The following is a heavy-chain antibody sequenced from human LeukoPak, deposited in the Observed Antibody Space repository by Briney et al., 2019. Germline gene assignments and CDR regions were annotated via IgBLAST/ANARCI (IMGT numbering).Heavy chain of an antibody. CDR1: GGSFNDFY. Sequence: SETLSLTCAVYGGSFNDFYGSWIRQSPGKGLEWIGEISQSGRTNYSPSLRSRVTISIDTSKNQFSLKLNSVTAADTAVYYCAGGHVPRDWGQGNLVIVSS. D-gene: IGHD3-10*01. CDR3: AGGHVPRD. J-gene: IGHJ4*02. CDR2: ISQSGRT. V-gene: IGHV4-34*01.